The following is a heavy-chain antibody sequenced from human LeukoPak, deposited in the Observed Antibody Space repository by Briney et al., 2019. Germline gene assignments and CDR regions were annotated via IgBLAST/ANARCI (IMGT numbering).Heavy chain of an antibody. D-gene: IGHD3-3*01. CDR3: ARDLEQPGPYYYYYYMDV. Sequence: PSETLSLTCTVSGGSISSGSYYWSWIRQPAGKGLEWIGRIYTSGSTYYNPSLKSRVTISVDTSKNQFSLKLSSVTAADTAVYYCARDLEQPGPYYYYYYMDVWGKGTTVTVCS. CDR1: GGSISSGSYY. V-gene: IGHV4-61*02. J-gene: IGHJ6*03. CDR2: IYTSGST.